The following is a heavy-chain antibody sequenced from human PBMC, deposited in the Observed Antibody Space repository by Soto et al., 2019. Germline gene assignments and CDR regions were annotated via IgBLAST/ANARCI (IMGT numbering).Heavy chain of an antibody. Sequence: QVQLQESGPGLVKPSETLSLTCTVSGGSISSYYWSGIRQPPGKGLERIGYIHYTGTTNYNPSLKSRVTISVDTSQNQFSRKMSSVTAADTAVYSCARAWGRAVGSWGKGTVVTVSS. V-gene: IGHV4-59*01. J-gene: IGHJ4*02. CDR1: GGSISSYY. D-gene: IGHD2-15*01. CDR2: IHYTGTT. CDR3: ARAWGRAVGS.